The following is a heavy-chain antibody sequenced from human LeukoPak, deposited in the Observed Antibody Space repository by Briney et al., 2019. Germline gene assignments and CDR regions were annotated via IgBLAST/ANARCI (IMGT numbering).Heavy chain of an antibody. CDR2: ISGSGGST. D-gene: IGHD1-1*01. V-gene: IGHV3-23*01. CDR1: GFTFSSYA. Sequence: GGSLRLSCAASGFTFSSYAMSWVRQAPGKGLEWVSAISGSGGSTYYADSVKGRFTISRDNSKNTLYLQMNSLRAEDTAVYYCAKGTAVRPYYYMDVWGKGTTVTVSS. J-gene: IGHJ6*03. CDR3: AKGTAVRPYYYMDV.